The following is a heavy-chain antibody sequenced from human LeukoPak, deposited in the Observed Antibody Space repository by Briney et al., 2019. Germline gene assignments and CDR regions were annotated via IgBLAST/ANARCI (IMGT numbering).Heavy chain of an antibody. J-gene: IGHJ6*03. CDR2: MNPNSGNT. CDR3: ARGPTPYYDFWSGHYGGYYYYYMDV. D-gene: IGHD3-3*01. Sequence: WASVKVSCKASGYTFTSYDISWVRQATGQGLEWMGWMNPNSGNTGYAQKFQGRVTMTRNTSRSTAYMELSSLRSEDTAVYYCARGPTPYYDFWSGHYGGYYYYYMDVWGKGTTVTVSS. CDR1: GYTFTSYD. V-gene: IGHV1-8*01.